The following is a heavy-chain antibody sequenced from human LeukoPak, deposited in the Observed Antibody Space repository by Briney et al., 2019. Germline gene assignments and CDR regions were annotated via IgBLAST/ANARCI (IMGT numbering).Heavy chain of an antibody. CDR1: GYAFTGYH. J-gene: IGHJ6*03. Sequence: ASVKVSCKASGYAFTGYHNYMVRDHQGQGLEWKGWINPNSGGTNYAQKFQGRVTMTRDTSISTAYMELRRLRSDDTPAYYCARDFSTEQGLVLEYDDYYMYVWGKGTTV. V-gene: IGHV1-2*02. CDR2: INPNSGGT. D-gene: IGHD6-19*01. CDR3: ARDFSTEQGLVLEYDDYYMYV.